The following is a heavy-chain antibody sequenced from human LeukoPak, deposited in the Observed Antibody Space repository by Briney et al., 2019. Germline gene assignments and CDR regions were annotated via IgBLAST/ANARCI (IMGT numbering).Heavy chain of an antibody. Sequence: PGGSLRLSCAASGFTFSSYSMNWVRQAPGKGLEWVSSISSSSSYIYYADSVKGRFTISRDDARNSLYLQMNSLRAEDTAVYHCARDPPVRYDILTGKRPDYWGQGTLVTVSS. V-gene: IGHV3-21*01. D-gene: IGHD3-9*01. CDR1: GFTFSSYS. CDR3: ARDPPVRYDILTGKRPDY. J-gene: IGHJ4*02. CDR2: ISSSSSYI.